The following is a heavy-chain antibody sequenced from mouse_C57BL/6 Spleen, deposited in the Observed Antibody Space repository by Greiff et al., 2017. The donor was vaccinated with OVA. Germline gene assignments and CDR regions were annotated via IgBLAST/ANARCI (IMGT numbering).Heavy chain of an antibody. V-gene: IGHV3-6*01. CDR2: ISYDGSN. Sequence: EVKLLESGPGLVKPSQSLSLTCSVTGYSITSGYYWNWIRQFPGNKLEWMGYISYDGSNNYNPSLKNRISITRDTSKNQFFLKLNSVTTEDTATYYCARELDGFDYWGQGTTLTVSS. CDR3: ARELDGFDY. CDR1: GYSITSGYY. J-gene: IGHJ2*01. D-gene: IGHD2-3*01.